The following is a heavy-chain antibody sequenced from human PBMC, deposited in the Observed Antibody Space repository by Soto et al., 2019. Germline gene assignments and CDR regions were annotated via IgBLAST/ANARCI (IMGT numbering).Heavy chain of an antibody. CDR2: IKQDGSEK. CDR1: GSTFSSYW. J-gene: IGHJ6*03. V-gene: IGHV3-7*01. D-gene: IGHD3-10*01. CDR3: ARVWRSDDYYYYYYMDV. Sequence: PGGSLRLSCAASGSTFSSYWMSWVRQAPGKGLEWVANIKQDGSEKYYVDSVKGRFTISRDNAKNSLYLQMNSLRAEDTAVYYCARVWRSDDYYYYYYMDVWGKGTTVTVSS.